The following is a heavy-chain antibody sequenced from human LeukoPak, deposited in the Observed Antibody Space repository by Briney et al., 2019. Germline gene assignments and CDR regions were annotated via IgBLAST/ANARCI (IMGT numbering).Heavy chain of an antibody. V-gene: IGHV3-21*05. CDR2: ISSSVSDI. CDR1: GFTFSSYS. Sequence: GGSLRLSCAASGFTFSSYSMNWVRQAPGKGLEWISYISSSVSDIFYADSVKGRFTISRDNAKNSLYLQMNSLRVEDTAVYYCARERAACGGDCNDYWGQGTLVTVSS. D-gene: IGHD2-21*02. J-gene: IGHJ4*02. CDR3: ARERAACGGDCNDY.